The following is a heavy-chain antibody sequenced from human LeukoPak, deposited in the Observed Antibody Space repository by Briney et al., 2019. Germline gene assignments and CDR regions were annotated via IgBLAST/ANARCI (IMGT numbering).Heavy chain of an antibody. J-gene: IGHJ5*02. Sequence: GASVKVSCKASGDTFSSYAISWVRQAPGQGLEWMGRIIPILGIANYAQKFQGRVTITADKSTSTAYMELSSLRSEDTAVYYCARSGSRWELLNWFDPWGQGTLVTVSS. D-gene: IGHD1-26*01. CDR1: GDTFSSYA. CDR3: ARSGSRWELLNWFDP. V-gene: IGHV1-69*04. CDR2: IIPILGIA.